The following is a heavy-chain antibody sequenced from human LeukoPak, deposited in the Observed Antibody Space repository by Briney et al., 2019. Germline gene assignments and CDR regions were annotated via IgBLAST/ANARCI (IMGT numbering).Heavy chain of an antibody. J-gene: IGHJ4*02. CDR2: ISSSSSYI. D-gene: IGHD6-13*01. CDR1: GFTFSSYS. Sequence: GGSLRLSCAASGFTFSSYSMNWVRQAPRKGLEWVSSISSSSSYIYYADSVKGRFTISRDNAKNSLYLQMSSLRAEDTAVYYCARSWLLAAAGTYDYWGQGTLVTVSS. V-gene: IGHV3-21*01. CDR3: ARSWLLAAAGTYDY.